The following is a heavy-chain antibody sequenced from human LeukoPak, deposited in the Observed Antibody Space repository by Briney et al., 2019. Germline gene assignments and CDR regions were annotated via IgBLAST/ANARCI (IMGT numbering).Heavy chain of an antibody. CDR3: ARDRGYHLFDY. D-gene: IGHD2-2*01. Sequence: SETLSLTCTVSGGSISSYYWSWTRQPPGKGLEWIGYIYYSGSTNYNPSLKSRVTISVDTSKNQFSLKLSSVTAADTAVYYCARDRGYHLFDYWGQGTLVTVSS. CDR2: IYYSGST. J-gene: IGHJ4*02. CDR1: GGSISSYY. V-gene: IGHV4-59*01.